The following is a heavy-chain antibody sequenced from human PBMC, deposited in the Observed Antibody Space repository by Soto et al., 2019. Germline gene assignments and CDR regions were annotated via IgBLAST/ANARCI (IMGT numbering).Heavy chain of an antibody. CDR1: GGSFSGYY. V-gene: IGHV4-34*01. D-gene: IGHD5-12*01. J-gene: IGHJ3*02. Sequence: QVQLQQWGAGLLKPSETLSLTCAVYGGSFSGYYWSWIRQPPGKGLEWIGEINHSGSTNYNRSLKSRVTISVDTSKNQFSLKLSSVTAADTAVYYCARFRSGYDYGPYDAFDIWGQGIMVTVSS. CDR3: ARFRSGYDYGPYDAFDI. CDR2: INHSGST.